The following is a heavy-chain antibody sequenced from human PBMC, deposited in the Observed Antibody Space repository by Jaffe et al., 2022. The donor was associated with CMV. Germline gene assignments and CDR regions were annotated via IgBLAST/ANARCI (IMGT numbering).Heavy chain of an antibody. V-gene: IGHV4-59*01. Sequence: QVQLQESGPGLVKPSETLSLTCTVSGGSISSYYWSWIRQPPGKGLEWIGYIYYSGSTNYNPSLKSRVTISVDTSKNQFSLKLSSVTAADTAVYYCARDRGIAAAGAKGAGGWFDPWGQGTLVTVSS. CDR3: ARDRGIAAAGAKGAGGWFDP. J-gene: IGHJ5*02. CDR2: IYYSGST. CDR1: GGSISSYY. D-gene: IGHD6-13*01.